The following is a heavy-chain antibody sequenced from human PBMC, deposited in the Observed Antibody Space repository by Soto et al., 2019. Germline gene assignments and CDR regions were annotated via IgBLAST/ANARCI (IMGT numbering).Heavy chain of an antibody. Sequence: ASGKVSCNATGYTFTSYSMHWVLQAPGQRLEWMGWINAGNGNTKYSQKFQGRVTITRDTSASTAYMELSSLRSEDTAVYYCARVRYYDFWSGPRDWFDPWRQGTQVPVSS. J-gene: IGHJ5*02. D-gene: IGHD3-3*01. CDR3: ARVRYYDFWSGPRDWFDP. V-gene: IGHV1-3*01. CDR1: GYTFTSYS. CDR2: INAGNGNT.